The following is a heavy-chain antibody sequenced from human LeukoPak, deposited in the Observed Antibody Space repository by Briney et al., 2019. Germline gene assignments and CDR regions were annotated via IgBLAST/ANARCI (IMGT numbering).Heavy chain of an antibody. J-gene: IGHJ6*04. Sequence: GGSLRLSCAASGFTFSSYSMNWVRQAPGKGLEWVSSISSSSSYIYYADSVKGRSTISRDNAKNSLYLQMNSLRAEDTAVYYCARDVGRGYYYYGMDVWGKGTTVTVSS. CDR2: ISSSSSYI. CDR3: ARDVGRGYYYYGMDV. V-gene: IGHV3-21*01. D-gene: IGHD2-15*01. CDR1: GFTFSSYS.